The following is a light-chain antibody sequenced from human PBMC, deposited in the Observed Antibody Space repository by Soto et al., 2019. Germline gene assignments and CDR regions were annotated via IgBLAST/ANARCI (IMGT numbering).Light chain of an antibody. CDR1: SSNIGSNY. J-gene: IGLJ3*02. V-gene: IGLV1-47*01. Sequence: QSVLTQPPSASGTPGQRVNISCSGSSSNIGSNYVYWYRQFPGTAPKLLIQRNNQRPSGVPDRFSGSKSGTSASLAISGLQSEDEADYYCAAWDDSLNALLFGGGTKLTVL. CDR2: RNN. CDR3: AAWDDSLNALL.